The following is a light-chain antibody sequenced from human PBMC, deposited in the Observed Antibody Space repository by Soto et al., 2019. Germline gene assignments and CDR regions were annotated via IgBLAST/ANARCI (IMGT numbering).Light chain of an antibody. CDR3: QRTYNAPPIFT. CDR2: SAS. Sequence: DIQLTQSPSSLSASVGDRVTITCRVSQGISSYLNWYRQKPGKVPKLLIYSASNLQSGVPSRFXGSXSGXDXTXXXSXXXPXDXATYYGQRTYNAPPIFTFGPGTKVDIK. V-gene: IGKV1-27*01. CDR1: QGISSY. J-gene: IGKJ3*01.